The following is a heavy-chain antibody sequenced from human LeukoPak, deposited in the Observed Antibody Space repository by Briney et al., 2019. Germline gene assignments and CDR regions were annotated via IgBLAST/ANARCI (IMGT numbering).Heavy chain of an antibody. CDR3: ARRIFGGVIVSPNDY. CDR1: GYTFTGYY. V-gene: IGHV1-2*02. CDR2: INPNSGGT. Sequence: ASVKVSCKASGYTFTGYYMHWGRQAPGQGLEWMGWINPNSGGTNYAQKFQGRVTMTRDTSVSTAYMELSRLRSDDTAVYYCARRIFGGVIVSPNDYWGQGTLVTVSS. D-gene: IGHD3-16*02. J-gene: IGHJ4*02.